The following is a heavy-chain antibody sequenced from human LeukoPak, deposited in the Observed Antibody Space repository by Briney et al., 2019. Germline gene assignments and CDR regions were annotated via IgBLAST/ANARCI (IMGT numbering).Heavy chain of an antibody. Sequence: GESLKISCKGSGYRFTTYWIGWVRQMPGKGLEWMGIIYPGDSDTRYSPSFQGQVTISADKSISTAYLQWSSLKASDTAMYYCARRREDEVVIEPFDYWGQGTLVTVSS. J-gene: IGHJ4*02. D-gene: IGHD3-22*01. CDR3: ARRREDEVVIEPFDY. V-gene: IGHV5-51*01. CDR2: IYPGDSDT. CDR1: GYRFTTYW.